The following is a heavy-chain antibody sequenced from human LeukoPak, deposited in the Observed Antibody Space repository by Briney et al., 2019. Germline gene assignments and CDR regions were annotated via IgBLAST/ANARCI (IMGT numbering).Heavy chain of an antibody. Sequence: QPGGSLRLSCAASGFTFSSYAMSWVRQAPGKGLEWVSAISGSGGSTYYADSVKGRFTISIDNSKNTLYLQMNSLRAEDTAVYYCAKDVRYFDWLLFYYFDYWGQGTLVSVSS. V-gene: IGHV3-23*01. CDR3: AKDVRYFDWLLFYYFDY. D-gene: IGHD3-9*01. CDR2: ISGSGGST. J-gene: IGHJ4*02. CDR1: GFTFSSYA.